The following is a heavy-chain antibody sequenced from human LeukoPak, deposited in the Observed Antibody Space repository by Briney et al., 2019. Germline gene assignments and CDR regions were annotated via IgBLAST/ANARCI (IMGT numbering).Heavy chain of an antibody. J-gene: IGHJ4*02. CDR1: GGSISSSSYY. Sequence: SETLSLTCTVSGGSISSSSYYWGWIRQPPGKGLEWIGSIYYSGSTYYNPSLKSRVTISVDTSKNQFFLKLSSVTAADTAVYYCARRVRYSSLDYWGQGTLVTVSS. D-gene: IGHD4-11*01. CDR3: ARRVRYSSLDY. V-gene: IGHV4-39*01. CDR2: IYYSGST.